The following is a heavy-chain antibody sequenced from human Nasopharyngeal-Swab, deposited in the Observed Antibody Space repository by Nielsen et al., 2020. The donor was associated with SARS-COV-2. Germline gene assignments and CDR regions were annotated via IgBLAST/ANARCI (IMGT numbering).Heavy chain of an antibody. CDR1: GFTYSTYA. D-gene: IGHD4-17*01. CDR2: ISGSGGNT. V-gene: IGHV3-23*01. J-gene: IGHJ4*02. CDR3: AKGVGYGDTGCFDE. Sequence: GGSLRLRCVASGFTYSTYAMSCVRQAPGKGLEWVSGISGSGGNTYYADSVKGRFTISRDNSMETLYLQMNSLRVEDTAVYYCAKGVGYGDTGCFDEWGQGTLVTVSS.